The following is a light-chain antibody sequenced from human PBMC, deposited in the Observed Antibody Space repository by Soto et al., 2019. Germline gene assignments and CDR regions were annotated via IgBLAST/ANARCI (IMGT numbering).Light chain of an antibody. V-gene: IGKV4-1*01. J-gene: IGKJ1*01. Sequence: DIVMTQSPDSLAVSLGERATINCKSSQNVFHSSYSKNFLGWYQQKPGLPPKLLIYWASTRESGVPDRFSGSGSGTDFTLTISSLQAEDVAVYYCQQYYSTPRTFGQGTKVEI. CDR2: WAS. CDR3: QQYYSTPRT. CDR1: QNVFHSSYSKNF.